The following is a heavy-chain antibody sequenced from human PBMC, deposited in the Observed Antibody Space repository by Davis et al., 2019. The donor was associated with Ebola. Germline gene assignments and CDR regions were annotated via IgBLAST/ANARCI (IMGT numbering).Heavy chain of an antibody. CDR1: GGSISSYY. CDR3: AREPRLRYYYGMDV. Sequence: PSETLSLTCTVSGGSISSYYWSWIRQPPGKGLEWIGYIYYSGSTNYNPSLKSRVTISVDTSKNQFSLKLSSVTAADTAVYYCAREPRLRYYYGMDVWGQGTTVTVSS. V-gene: IGHV4-59*01. J-gene: IGHJ6*02. CDR2: IYYSGST.